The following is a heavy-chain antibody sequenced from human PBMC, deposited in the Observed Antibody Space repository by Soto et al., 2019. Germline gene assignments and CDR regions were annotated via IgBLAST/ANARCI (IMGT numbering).Heavy chain of an antibody. J-gene: IGHJ4*02. CDR1: GYSFTPYW. V-gene: IGHV5-51*01. CDR2: YHPGDSET. D-gene: IGHD5-18*01. Sequence: GESLKISCRVSGYSFTPYWIGWVRQMSGKCLEWVGIYHPGDSETRYSSSFQGRVTISADRSINTAYLQWSSLQASDTAMYYCARQGGPDTPITIDYSGQGTLVT. CDR3: ARQGGPDTPITIDY.